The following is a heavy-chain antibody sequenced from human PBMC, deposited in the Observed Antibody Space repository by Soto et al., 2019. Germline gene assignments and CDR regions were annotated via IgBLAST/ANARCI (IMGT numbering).Heavy chain of an antibody. CDR2: INTDGGSS. CDR3: AREAGYCSRTSCYRRAFDT. D-gene: IGHD2-2*01. CDR1: GFTFSGHW. Sequence: EVQLVESGGDLVQPGGSLRLSCAASGFTFSGHWMHWVRQVPGKGLEWVSRINTDGGSSAYADSVKGRFTISRDNAKNKLYLQMNGLRAADTAVYSCAREAGYCSRTSCYRRAFDTWGQGTTVTVSS. V-gene: IGHV3-74*03. J-gene: IGHJ3*02.